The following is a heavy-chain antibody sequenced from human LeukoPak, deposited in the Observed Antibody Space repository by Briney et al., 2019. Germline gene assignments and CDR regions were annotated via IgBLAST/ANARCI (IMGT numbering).Heavy chain of an antibody. CDR1: GGSISSYY. Sequence: SETLSLTCTVSGGSISSYYWSWIRQPAGKGLEWIGRIYTSGSTNYNPSLKSRVTISVDKSKNQFSLKLYSVTAADTAVYYCASASSGYCSGTTCYATFDYWGQGTLVTVSS. CDR2: IYTSGST. D-gene: IGHD2-2*01. V-gene: IGHV4-4*07. J-gene: IGHJ4*02. CDR3: ASASSGYCSGTTCYATFDY.